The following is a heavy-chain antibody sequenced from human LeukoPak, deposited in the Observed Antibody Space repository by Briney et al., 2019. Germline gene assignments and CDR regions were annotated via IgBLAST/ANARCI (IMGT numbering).Heavy chain of an antibody. V-gene: IGHV1-46*01. CDR2: INPSGGST. CDR1: GYTFTSYY. J-gene: IGHJ6*02. Sequence: ASVKVSCKASGYTFTSYYMHWVRQAPGQGLEWMGIINPSGGSTSYAQKFQGRVTMTRNTSISTAYMELSSLRSEDTAVYYCARVPSPLWGMDVWGQGTTVTVSS. CDR3: ARVPSPLWGMDV.